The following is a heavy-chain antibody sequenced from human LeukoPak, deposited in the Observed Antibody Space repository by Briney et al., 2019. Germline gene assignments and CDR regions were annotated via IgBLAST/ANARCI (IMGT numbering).Heavy chain of an antibody. CDR3: ARVVLLYSRGIVYYFDY. V-gene: IGHV4-39*07. D-gene: IGHD3-10*02. Sequence: PSETLSLTCTVSGGSISSSSYYWGWIRQPPGKGLEWIGSNYYSGSTYYNPSLKSRVTISVDTSKNQFSLKLGSVTAADTAVYYCARVVLLYSRGIVYYFDYWGQGTLVTVSS. CDR2: NYYSGST. CDR1: GGSISSSSYY. J-gene: IGHJ4*02.